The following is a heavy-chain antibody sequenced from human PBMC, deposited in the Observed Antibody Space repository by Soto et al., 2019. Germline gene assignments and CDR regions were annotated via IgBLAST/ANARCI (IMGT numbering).Heavy chain of an antibody. J-gene: IGHJ6*03. D-gene: IGHD2-15*01. CDR2: MNPNSGNT. CDR1: GYTFTSYD. V-gene: IGHV1-8*01. CDR3: ARGGGSGGSCYPFCYYYYYYMDV. Sequence: ASVKVSCKASGYTFTSYDINWVRQATGQGLEWMGWMNPNSGNTGYAQKFQGRVTMTRNTSISTAYMELSSLRSEDTAVYYCARGGGSGGSCYPFCYYYYYYMDVWGKGTTVTVSS.